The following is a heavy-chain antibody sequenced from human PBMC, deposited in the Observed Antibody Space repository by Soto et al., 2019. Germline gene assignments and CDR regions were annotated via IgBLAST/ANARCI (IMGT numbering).Heavy chain of an antibody. CDR1: GASMDGFY. V-gene: IGHV4-59*01. CDR3: ARDATLRY. D-gene: IGHD2-15*01. J-gene: IGHJ4*02. Sequence: SETLSLTCTVSGASMDGFYWNWIRQPPGKGLEWIGYIYYSGSTTYNPSLKSRVTISIDMYKNQFSLNLTSVTAADTAVYYCARDATLRYWGQGTLVTVSS. CDR2: IYYSGST.